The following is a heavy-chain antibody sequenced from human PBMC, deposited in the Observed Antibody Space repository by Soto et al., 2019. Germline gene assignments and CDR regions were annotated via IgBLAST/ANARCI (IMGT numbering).Heavy chain of an antibody. D-gene: IGHD3-9*01. J-gene: IGHJ4*02. Sequence: GASVKVSCKASGYTFTSYGISWVRQAPGQGLEWMGWISAYNGNTNYAQKLQGRVTMTTDTSTSTAYMELRSLRSDDTAVYYCAREQNLRDRKHNDYWGQGTLVTVSS. V-gene: IGHV1-18*01. CDR3: AREQNLRDRKHNDY. CDR1: GYTFTSYG. CDR2: ISAYNGNT.